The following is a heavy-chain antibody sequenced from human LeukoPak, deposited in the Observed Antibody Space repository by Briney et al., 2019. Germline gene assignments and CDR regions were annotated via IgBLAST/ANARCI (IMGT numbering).Heavy chain of an antibody. J-gene: IGHJ4*02. D-gene: IGHD6-19*01. CDR3: ARDMWQWLASFDY. CDR2: IKQDGSEK. V-gene: IGHV3-7*01. Sequence: PGGSLRLSCAASGFTFSSYWMSWVRQAPGKGLEWVANIKQDGSEKYYVDSVKGRFTISRDNAKNSLYLQMNSLRAEDTAVYYCARDMWQWLASFDYRGQGTLVTVSS. CDR1: GFTFSSYW.